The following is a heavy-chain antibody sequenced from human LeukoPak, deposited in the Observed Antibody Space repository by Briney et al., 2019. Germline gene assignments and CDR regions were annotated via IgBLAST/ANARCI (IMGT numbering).Heavy chain of an antibody. Sequence: GGSLRLSCAASGFTVSSNYMSWVRQAPGKGLEWVSVIYSGGTTDYADSVKGRFTISRDNSKNTLYLQMNSLRAEDTAVYYCASGYSYGQLFDYWGQGTLVTVSS. J-gene: IGHJ4*02. D-gene: IGHD5-18*01. V-gene: IGHV3-53*01. CDR2: IYSGGTT. CDR3: ASGYSYGQLFDY. CDR1: GFTVSSNY.